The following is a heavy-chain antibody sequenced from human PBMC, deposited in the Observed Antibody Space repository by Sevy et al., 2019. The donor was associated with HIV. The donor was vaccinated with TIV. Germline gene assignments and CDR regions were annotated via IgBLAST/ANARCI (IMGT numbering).Heavy chain of an antibody. CDR1: GFTLSDYV. CDR2: ISYDGTNR. D-gene: IGHD2-15*01. CDR3: ARAQYCSGDGSCCVYPFDS. J-gene: IGHJ4*02. Sequence: GGSLRLSCAASGFTLSDYVIHWVRQTPGKGLEWVAMISYDGTNRYFADSVHGRFTISRDSSKNTVYLQMNSLRVDDTATYYCARAQYCSGDGSCCVYPFDSWGQGAPVTVSS. V-gene: IGHV3-30-3*01.